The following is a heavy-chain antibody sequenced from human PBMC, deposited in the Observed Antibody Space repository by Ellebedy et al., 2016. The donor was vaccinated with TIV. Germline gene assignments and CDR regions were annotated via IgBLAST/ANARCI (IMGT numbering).Heavy chain of an antibody. D-gene: IGHD6-19*01. CDR1: GFKFGDYY. Sequence: SLKISCAASGFKFGDYYMYWVRQAPGKGLEWVSGISKNSGSVGYADPVKGRFTISRDNAKNSLYLQMNSLRGEDTAVYYCTKRGVGWAAFDIWGPGTMVTVSS. CDR3: TKRGVGWAAFDI. CDR2: ISKNSGSV. J-gene: IGHJ3*02. V-gene: IGHV3-9*01.